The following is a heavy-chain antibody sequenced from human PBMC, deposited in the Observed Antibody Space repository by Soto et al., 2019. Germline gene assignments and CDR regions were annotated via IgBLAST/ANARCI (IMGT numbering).Heavy chain of an antibody. CDR3: ARDLGYSSGFVRFDY. V-gene: IGHV1-69*13. D-gene: IGHD6-19*01. Sequence: GASVKVSCKTSGGTFSSYAISWVRQAPGQGLEWMGGIIPMFGTANYAQKFQGRVTITADESTSTAYMELSSLRSEDTAVYYCARDLGYSSGFVRFDYWGQGTLVTVSS. CDR2: IIPMFGTA. CDR1: GGTFSSYA. J-gene: IGHJ4*02.